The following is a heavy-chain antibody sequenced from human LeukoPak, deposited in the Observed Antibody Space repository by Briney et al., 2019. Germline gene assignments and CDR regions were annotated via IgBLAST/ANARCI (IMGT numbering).Heavy chain of an antibody. D-gene: IGHD4-23*01. V-gene: IGHV3-7*04. CDR2: IKQDGSEK. Sequence: GGSLRLSCAASGFIFGRYWMSWVRQAPGKGLECVANIKQDGSEKYYVDSVKGRFTISRDNAKNSLFLQMNSLRAEDTAMYYCARATVVTPDYWGQGTLVTVSS. CDR1: GFIFGRYW. J-gene: IGHJ4*02. CDR3: ARATVVTPDY.